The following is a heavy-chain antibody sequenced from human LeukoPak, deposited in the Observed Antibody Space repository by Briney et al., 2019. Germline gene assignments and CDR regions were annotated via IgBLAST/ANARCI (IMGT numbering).Heavy chain of an antibody. CDR2: IYPGDSDT. J-gene: IGHJ5*02. Sequence: GEALQISCKGSGYRFTNYWIGWVRQLPGKGLEWMGIIYPGDSDTRYSPSFQGQVTISADKSISTAYLQWSSLKASDTAMYYCARIIVGPTGSFDPWGQGTLVTVSS. V-gene: IGHV5-51*01. D-gene: IGHD1-26*01. CDR3: ARIIVGPTGSFDP. CDR1: GYRFTNYW.